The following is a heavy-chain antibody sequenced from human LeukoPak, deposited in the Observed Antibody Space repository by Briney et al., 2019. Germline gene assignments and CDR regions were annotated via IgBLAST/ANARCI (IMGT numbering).Heavy chain of an antibody. J-gene: IGHJ4*02. V-gene: IGHV4-34*01. CDR1: GGSFSGYY. CDR3: AFIRRREGSPDEPKEDY. D-gene: IGHD1-14*01. CDR2: INHSGST. Sequence: SETLSLTCAVYGGSFSGYYWSWIRQPPGKGLEWIGEINHSGSTNYNPSLKSRVTISVDTSKNQFSLKLSSVTAADTAVYYCAFIRRREGSPDEPKEDYWGQGTLVTVSS.